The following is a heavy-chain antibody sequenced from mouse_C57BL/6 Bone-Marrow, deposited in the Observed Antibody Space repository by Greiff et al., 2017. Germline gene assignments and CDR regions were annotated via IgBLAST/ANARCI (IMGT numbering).Heavy chain of an antibody. CDR1: GYTFTSYW. J-gene: IGHJ4*01. D-gene: IGHD2-1*01. CDR2: IDPSDSET. V-gene: IGHV1-52*01. CDR3: ARDLFYYGNYLFYAMDY. Sequence: VQLQQPGAELVRPGSSVKLSCNASGYTFTSYWMHWVKQRPIQGLEWIGNIDPSDSETHYNQKFKDKATLTVDKSSSTAYMQLSSLTSEDSAVYYCARDLFYYGNYLFYAMDYWGQGTSVTVSS.